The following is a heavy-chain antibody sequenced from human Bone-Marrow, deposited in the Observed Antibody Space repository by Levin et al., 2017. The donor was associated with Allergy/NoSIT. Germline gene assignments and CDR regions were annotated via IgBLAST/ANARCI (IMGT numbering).Heavy chain of an antibody. CDR2: IKQDGSEK. D-gene: IGHD2-15*01. V-gene: IGHV3-7*01. Sequence: GGSLRLSCAVSGFTFSSNWMSWVRQAPGKGLEWVANIKQDGSEKYYVDSVKGRFTISRDNAKNSLYLQMNSLRAEDTAVYYCARDGFCGGGSCYLGIFDYWGQGTLVTVSS. J-gene: IGHJ4*02. CDR3: ARDGFCGGGSCYLGIFDY. CDR1: GFTFSSNW.